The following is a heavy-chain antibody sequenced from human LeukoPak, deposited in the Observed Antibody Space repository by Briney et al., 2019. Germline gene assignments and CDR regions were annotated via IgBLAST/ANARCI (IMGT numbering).Heavy chain of an antibody. CDR3: MTQADFPSSRTNNSGNKGFHT. CDR2: NYRAESET. J-gene: IGHJ4*02. Sequence: GESLTISCKGPGYSFSSYWIGWVRQMPGKRVEWMGINYRAESETRYNPSFKGLVTISADRSISTAYLQRSSLKASDTAMDSCMTQADFPSSRTNNSGNKGFHTWGERTLITVSS. CDR1: GYSFSSYW. D-gene: IGHD6-13*01. V-gene: IGHV5-51*01.